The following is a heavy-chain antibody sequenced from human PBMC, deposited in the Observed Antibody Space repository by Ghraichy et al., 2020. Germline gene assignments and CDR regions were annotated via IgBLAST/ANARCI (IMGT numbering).Heavy chain of an antibody. CDR1: GFTFSSYG. Sequence: GGSLRLSCAASGFTFSSYGMSWVRQAPGKGLEWVSGISGSGGSTYYADSVKGRFTISRDNSKNTLYLQMNSLRAEDTAVYYCAKPPGDYGDSYFDYWGQGTLVTVSS. J-gene: IGHJ4*02. V-gene: IGHV3-23*01. CDR3: AKPPGDYGDSYFDY. D-gene: IGHD4-17*01. CDR2: ISGSGGST.